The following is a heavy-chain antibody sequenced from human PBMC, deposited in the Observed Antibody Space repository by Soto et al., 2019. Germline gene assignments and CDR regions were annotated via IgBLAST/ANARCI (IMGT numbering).Heavy chain of an antibody. Sequence: QVQLQQWGAGLLKPSETLSLTCAVYGGSFSGYYWSWIRQPPGKGLEWIGEINHSGSTNYNPSLKSRVTISVDTSKNQFSRKLSSVTAADTAVYYCARGRVLAFGVVITEYYYYYYMDVWGKGTTVTVSS. CDR2: INHSGST. J-gene: IGHJ6*03. D-gene: IGHD3-3*01. V-gene: IGHV4-34*01. CDR3: ARGRVLAFGVVITEYYYYYYMDV. CDR1: GGSFSGYY.